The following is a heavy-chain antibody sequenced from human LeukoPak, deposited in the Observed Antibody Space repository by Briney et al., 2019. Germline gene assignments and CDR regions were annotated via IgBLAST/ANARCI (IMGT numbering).Heavy chain of an antibody. CDR3: ARPKPVEMATIDY. V-gene: IGHV1-2*06. CDR2: INPNSGGT. CDR1: GYTFTGYY. D-gene: IGHD5-24*01. J-gene: IGHJ4*02. Sequence: GASVKVSCKASGYTFTGYYMHWVRQAPGQGLEWMGRINPNSGGTNYAQKFQGRVTMTRDTSISTAYMELSRLRSDDTAVYYCARPKPVEMATIDYWGQGTLVTVSS.